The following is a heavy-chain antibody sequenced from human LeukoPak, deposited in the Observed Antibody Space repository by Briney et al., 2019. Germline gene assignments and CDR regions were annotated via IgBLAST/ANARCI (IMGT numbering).Heavy chain of an antibody. Sequence: SETLSLTCAVYGGSLSGYYWSWIRQPPGKGLEWIGEINHSGSTNYNPSLKSRVTISVDTSKNQFSLKLSSVTAADTAVYYCARGLEACSGGSCYFSPLDYWGQGTLVTVSS. CDR2: INHSGST. CDR3: ARGLEACSGGSCYFSPLDY. V-gene: IGHV4-34*01. J-gene: IGHJ4*02. CDR1: GGSLSGYY. D-gene: IGHD2-15*01.